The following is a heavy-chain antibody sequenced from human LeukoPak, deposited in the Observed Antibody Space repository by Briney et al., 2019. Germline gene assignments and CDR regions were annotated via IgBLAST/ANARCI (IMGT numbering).Heavy chain of an antibody. J-gene: IGHJ4*02. Sequence: GGSLRLSCAASGFTFSSYIMDWVRQAPGKGLEWVSAIKTRGGDTYYADSVKGRFTISRDNSKNTLYLQMNSLRAEDTAVYYCAKQEVNSYGSSDYYPYYFDYWGQGTLVTVSS. CDR2: IKTRGGDT. V-gene: IGHV3-23*01. CDR1: GFTFSSYI. CDR3: AKQEVNSYGSSDYYPYYFDY. D-gene: IGHD3-22*01.